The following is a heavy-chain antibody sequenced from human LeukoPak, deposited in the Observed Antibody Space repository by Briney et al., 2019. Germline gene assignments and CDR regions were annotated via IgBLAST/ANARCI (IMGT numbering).Heavy chain of an antibody. J-gene: IGHJ3*02. Sequence: SETLSLTCTVSGGSISSYYWSWIRQPPGKGLEWIGRIYTSGSTNYNPSLKSRVTMSVDTSKNQFSLKLSSVTAADTAVYYCARDDRAGDAFDIWGQGTMVTVSS. CDR2: IYTSGST. D-gene: IGHD3-22*01. CDR1: GGSISSYY. V-gene: IGHV4-4*07. CDR3: ARDDRAGDAFDI.